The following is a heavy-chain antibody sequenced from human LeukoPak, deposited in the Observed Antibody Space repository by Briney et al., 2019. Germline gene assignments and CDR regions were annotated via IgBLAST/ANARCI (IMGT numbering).Heavy chain of an antibody. V-gene: IGHV3-30*04. CDR3: ASSLLSLGELGY. CDR1: GFTFSSYA. Sequence: GGSLRLSCAASGFTFSSYAMHWVRQAPGKGLEWVAVISYDGSNKYYADSVKGRFTISRDNSKNTLYLQMSSLRAEDTAVYYCASSLLSLGELGYWGQGTLVTVSS. CDR2: ISYDGSNK. D-gene: IGHD3-10*01. J-gene: IGHJ4*02.